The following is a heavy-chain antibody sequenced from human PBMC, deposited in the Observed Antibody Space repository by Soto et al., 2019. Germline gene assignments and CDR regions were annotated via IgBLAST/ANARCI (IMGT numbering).Heavy chain of an antibody. CDR1: GDSISSYY. V-gene: IGHV4-59*01. Sequence: QVQLQESGPGLVKPSETLSLTCTVSGDSISSYYWNWIRQPPGKGPEWTGNISYSGSTNYNPSLKSRVTIAVDTPKNQFSPNLSSVTAADTAVYYCARARCITCSCAFWGQGTLVTVSS. CDR2: ISYSGST. CDR3: ARARCITCSCAF. D-gene: IGHD2-15*01. J-gene: IGHJ4*02.